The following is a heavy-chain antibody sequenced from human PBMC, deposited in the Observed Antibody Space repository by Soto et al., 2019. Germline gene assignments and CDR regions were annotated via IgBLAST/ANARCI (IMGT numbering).Heavy chain of an antibody. Sequence: SETLSLTCTVSGGSISSSIYYWGWIRQPPGKGLEWIGSIYYSGSTYYNPSLKSRVTISVDTSKNQFSLKLSSVTAADTAVYYCARHISSGWYGYYYYGMDVWGQGTTVTVSS. CDR3: ARHISSGWYGYYYYGMDV. CDR1: GGSISSSIYY. CDR2: IYYSGST. J-gene: IGHJ6*02. V-gene: IGHV4-39*01. D-gene: IGHD6-19*01.